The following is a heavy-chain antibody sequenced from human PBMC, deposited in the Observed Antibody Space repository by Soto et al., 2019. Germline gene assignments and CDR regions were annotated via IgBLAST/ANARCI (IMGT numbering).Heavy chain of an antibody. V-gene: IGHV4-4*07. Sequence: EPQPHRCSVADGSSRNNCGRWIRQPAGKGLEWIGRIYSNGRTNFNPSLKSRISMSIDTSKNQFSLKLTSVTAADTAVYYCARSWRAAYELWVQGTLVTVFS. J-gene: IGHJ1*01. CDR1: DGSSRNNC. CDR3: ARSWRAAYEL. CDR2: IYSNGRT.